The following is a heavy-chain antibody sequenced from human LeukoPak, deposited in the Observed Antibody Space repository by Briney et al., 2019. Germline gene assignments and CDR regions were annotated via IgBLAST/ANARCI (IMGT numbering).Heavy chain of an antibody. V-gene: IGHV4-59*01. CDR3: SGEIGYSYHI. J-gene: IGHJ4*02. Sequence: SETLSLICTVSGGSITNYYWTWIRQPPGKGLEWSGYIYYTGSTNYNPSLQRRVTMSVDTSKNQFSLRLSSVTAADTAVYYCSGEIGYSYHIWGQGTLVTVPS. D-gene: IGHD5-18*01. CDR2: IYYTGST. CDR1: GGSITNYY.